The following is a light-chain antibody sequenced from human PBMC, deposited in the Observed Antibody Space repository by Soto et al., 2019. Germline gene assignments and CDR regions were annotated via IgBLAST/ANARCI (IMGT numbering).Light chain of an antibody. J-gene: IGKJ2*01. V-gene: IGKV3-15*01. Sequence: EIVMTQSPVTLSVSPGERATLSCRASQSVSSNLAWYQQKPGQAPRLLIYGASTRATGIPARFSGSGSGAEFTLTISSLQSEDFAVYYCQQYNDWPRTFGQGTTLEIK. CDR1: QSVSSN. CDR2: GAS. CDR3: QQYNDWPRT.